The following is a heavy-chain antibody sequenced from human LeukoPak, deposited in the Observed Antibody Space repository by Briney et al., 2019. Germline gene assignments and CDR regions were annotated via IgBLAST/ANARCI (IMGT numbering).Heavy chain of an antibody. V-gene: IGHV4-59*12. CDR3: ARDHGRLGELSD. D-gene: IGHD3-16*02. CDR1: GGSISSYY. J-gene: IGHJ4*02. Sequence: SETLSLTCTVSGGSISSYYWSWIRQPPGKGLVWIGSIYYSGSTYYNPSLKSRVTISVDTSKNQFSLKLSSVTAADTAVYYCARDHGRLGELSDWGQGTLVTVSS. CDR2: IYYSGST.